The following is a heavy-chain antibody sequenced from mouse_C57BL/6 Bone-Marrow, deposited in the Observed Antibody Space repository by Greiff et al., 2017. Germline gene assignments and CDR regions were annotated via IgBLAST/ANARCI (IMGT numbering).Heavy chain of an antibody. Sequence: EVQLQQSGAELVRPGASVTLSCTASGFTITDDYMHWVKQRPEQGLEWIGWIDPENGDTEYASKFTGKATITADTSSNTAYLLLISLTSEDPAVYYCATEYVPGPHWGQGTTLTVSA. D-gene: IGHD2-10*02. J-gene: IGHJ2*01. V-gene: IGHV14-4*01. CDR3: ATEYVPGPH. CDR1: GFTITDDY. CDR2: IDPENGDT.